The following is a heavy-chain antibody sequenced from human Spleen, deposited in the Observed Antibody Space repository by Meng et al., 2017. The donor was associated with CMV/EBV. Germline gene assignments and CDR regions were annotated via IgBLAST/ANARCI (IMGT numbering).Heavy chain of an antibody. V-gene: IGHV4-34*01. D-gene: IGHD3-22*01. Sequence: FSGYYWSWIRQPPGKGLEWIGEINHSGSTNYNPSLKSRVTISVDTSKNQFSLKLSSVTAADTAVYYCARTRYYYDNSGYSVPTTFDYWGQGTLVTVSS. J-gene: IGHJ4*02. CDR3: ARTRYYYDNSGYSVPTTFDY. CDR2: INHSGST. CDR1: FSGYY.